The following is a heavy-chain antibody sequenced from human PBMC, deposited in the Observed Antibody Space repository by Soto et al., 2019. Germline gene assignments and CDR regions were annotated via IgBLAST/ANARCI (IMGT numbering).Heavy chain of an antibody. CDR2: IRSKAYGGTA. D-gene: IGHD3-9*01. CDR3: TRDILTGYYSPTQDY. CDR1: GFSFGDYV. J-gene: IGHJ4*02. Sequence: SLRLSCAASGFSFGDYVLSWVRQAPGRXLEWVGYIRSKAYGGTAEYAASVTGRFTISRDDSKSIAYLQMNSLKTEDTAVYYCTRDILTGYYSPTQDYWGQGTLVTVSS. V-gene: IGHV3-49*04.